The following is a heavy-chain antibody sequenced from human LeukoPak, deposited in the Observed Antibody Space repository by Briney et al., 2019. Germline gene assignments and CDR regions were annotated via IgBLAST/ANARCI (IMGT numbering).Heavy chain of an antibody. J-gene: IGHJ4*02. CDR3: ARGLGAGRITIFGVVRGRPLDY. Sequence: PSETLSLTCTVSGGSISSSSYYWGWIRQPPGKGLEWIGEINHSGSTNYNPSLKSRVTISVDTSKNQFSLKLSSVTAADTAVYYCARGLGAGRITIFGVVRGRPLDYWGQGTLVTVSS. D-gene: IGHD3-3*01. CDR1: GGSISSSSYY. V-gene: IGHV4-39*07. CDR2: INHSGST.